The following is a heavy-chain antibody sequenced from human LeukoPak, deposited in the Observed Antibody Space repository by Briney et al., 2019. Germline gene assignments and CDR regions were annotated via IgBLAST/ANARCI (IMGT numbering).Heavy chain of an antibody. CDR3: ARILEGMVDY. V-gene: IGHV1-2*02. D-gene: IGHD3-10*01. CDR2: INPNSGGT. CDR1: GYTFTNYG. J-gene: IGHJ4*02. Sequence: ASVKVSCKASGYTFTNYGITWVRQAPGQGFDWMGWINPNSGGTNYAQKFQGRVTMTRDTSISTAYMELSRLRSDDTAVYYCARILEGMVDYWGQGTLVTVCS.